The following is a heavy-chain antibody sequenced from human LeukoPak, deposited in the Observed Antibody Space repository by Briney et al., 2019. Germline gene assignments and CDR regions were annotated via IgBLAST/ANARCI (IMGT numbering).Heavy chain of an antibody. CDR3: ARAVVIPYMDV. J-gene: IGHJ6*03. CDR1: GFTFSSYS. Sequence: PGGSLRLSCAASGFTFSSYSMNWVRQAPGKGLEWVSVIYSGGSTYYADSVKGRFTISRDNSKNTLYLQMNSLRAEDTAVYYCARAVVIPYMDVWGKGTTVTISS. CDR2: IYSGGST. V-gene: IGHV3-53*01. D-gene: IGHD3-22*01.